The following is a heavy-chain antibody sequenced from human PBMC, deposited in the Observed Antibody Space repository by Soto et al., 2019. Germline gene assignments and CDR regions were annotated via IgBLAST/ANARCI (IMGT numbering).Heavy chain of an antibody. Sequence: ASVKVSCKASGYTFTSYGISWVRQAPGQGLEWMGWISAYNGNTNYAQKLQGRVTMTTDTSTSTAYMELRSLRSDDTAVYYCARIRTSHCAACLRYAFDIWGQGTMVTVSS. CDR3: ARIRTSHCAACLRYAFDI. V-gene: IGHV1-18*04. D-gene: IGHD2-2*01. J-gene: IGHJ3*02. CDR1: GYTFTSYG. CDR2: ISAYNGNT.